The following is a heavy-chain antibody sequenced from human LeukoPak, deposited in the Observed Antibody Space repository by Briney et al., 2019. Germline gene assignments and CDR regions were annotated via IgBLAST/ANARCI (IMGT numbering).Heavy chain of an antibody. J-gene: IGHJ4*02. CDR3: ARVSAATGTLSFDY. D-gene: IGHD6-25*01. V-gene: IGHV4-31*03. Sequence: KSSQTLSLTCTVSGGSISNGAYYWSWIRQHPGKGLEWIGHIYYSGRTYYSPSLKSRVNISVDTSKNQFSLNLSSVTAADTAVYYCARVSAATGTLSFDYWGQGTLVTVPS. CDR1: GGSISNGAYY. CDR2: IYYSGRT.